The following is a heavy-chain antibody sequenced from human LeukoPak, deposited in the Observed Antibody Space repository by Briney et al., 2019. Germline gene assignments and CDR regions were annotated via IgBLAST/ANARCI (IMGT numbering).Heavy chain of an antibody. CDR3: AARAGQVYYDSSGPLDY. J-gene: IGHJ4*02. D-gene: IGHD3-22*01. Sequence: SVKVSCKASGFTFTSSAMQWVRQARGQRLEWIGWIVVGSGNTNYAQKFQERVTITRDMSTSTAYMELSSLRSEDTTVYYCAARAGQVYYDSSGPLDYWGQGTLVTVSS. V-gene: IGHV1-58*02. CDR1: GFTFTSSA. CDR2: IVVGSGNT.